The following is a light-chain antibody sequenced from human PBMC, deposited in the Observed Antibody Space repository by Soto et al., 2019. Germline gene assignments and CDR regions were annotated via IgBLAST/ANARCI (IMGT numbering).Light chain of an antibody. CDR2: RNN. CDR3: AAWDDSLSGSYV. Sequence: QSVLPQPPSSSGTPGQRVSISCSGSSSNIGSNYVYWFQQPPGTAPKLLMYRNNKRPSGVPDRFSGSKSGTSASLAISGLRSEDEADYYCAAWDDSLSGSYVFGTGTKVTVL. CDR1: SSNIGSNY. V-gene: IGLV1-47*01. J-gene: IGLJ1*01.